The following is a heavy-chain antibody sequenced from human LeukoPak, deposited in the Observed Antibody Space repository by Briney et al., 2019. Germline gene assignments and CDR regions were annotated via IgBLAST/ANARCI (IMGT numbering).Heavy chain of an antibody. V-gene: IGHV3-33*06. CDR2: IWCGGSNK. Sequence: PGGSLRLSCAASGFTFSSYGMHWVRQAPGKGLEWVAVIWCGGSNKYYADSVKGRFTISRDNSKNTLYLQMNSLRAEDTAVYYCAKDLTGYSTSWYGDYWGQGTLVTVSS. D-gene: IGHD6-13*01. CDR3: AKDLTGYSTSWYGDY. J-gene: IGHJ4*02. CDR1: GFTFSSYG.